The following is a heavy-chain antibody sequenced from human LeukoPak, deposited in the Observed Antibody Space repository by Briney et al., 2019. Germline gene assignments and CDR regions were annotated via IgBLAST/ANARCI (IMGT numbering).Heavy chain of an antibody. Sequence: GGSLRLSCAASGFTFSDSAMTWVRQAPGKGLEWVSLISASGVSTYYADSVKGRFTISRDNAKNTLYLQMNSLRAEDTAVYYCASGGDWVFDSWGQGTLVTVSS. CDR1: GFTFSDSA. CDR2: ISASGVST. CDR3: ASGGDWVFDS. V-gene: IGHV3-23*01. J-gene: IGHJ4*02. D-gene: IGHD2-21*02.